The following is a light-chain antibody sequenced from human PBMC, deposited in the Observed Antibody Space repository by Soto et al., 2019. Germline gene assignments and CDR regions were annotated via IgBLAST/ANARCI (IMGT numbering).Light chain of an antibody. CDR2: KAS. Sequence: DIQMTQSPCTLSASVGDRVTITCRASQSISSWLAWYQQKPGKAPKLLIYKASSLESGVPSRFSGNGSGTEFTLTISSLQPDDFATYYCQQYNSYSRTFGQGTKVEIK. CDR3: QQYNSYSRT. J-gene: IGKJ1*01. V-gene: IGKV1-5*03. CDR1: QSISSW.